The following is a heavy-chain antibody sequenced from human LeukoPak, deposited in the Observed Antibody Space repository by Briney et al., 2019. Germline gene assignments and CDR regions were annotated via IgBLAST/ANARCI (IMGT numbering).Heavy chain of an antibody. Sequence: QSGGSLRLSCAASGFTFSSYALSWVRQAPGKGLDWVSAISGSGGGTYYADSVKGRFTISRDNSKNTLYLQMNSLRVEDTAVYYCANGVRGVINWFDPWGQGTLVTVSS. V-gene: IGHV3-23*01. CDR1: GFTFSSYA. CDR2: ISGSGGGT. D-gene: IGHD3-10*01. CDR3: ANGVRGVINWFDP. J-gene: IGHJ5*02.